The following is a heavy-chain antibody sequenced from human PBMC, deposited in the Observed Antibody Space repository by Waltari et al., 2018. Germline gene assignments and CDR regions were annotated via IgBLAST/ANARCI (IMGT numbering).Heavy chain of an antibody. V-gene: IGHV1-18*01. Sequence: QVQLVQSGSEVKKPGASVKVSCKASGYTFTSYGISWVRQAPGQGREWMGWISAENGNTNVAQKLKGRVTMTTDTSTSTAYMELRSLRTDDTAVYYCARVNYYDSSGYWGYYFDYWGQGTLVTVSS. D-gene: IGHD3-22*01. CDR2: ISAENGNT. CDR1: GYTFTSYG. J-gene: IGHJ4*02. CDR3: ARVNYYDSSGYWGYYFDY.